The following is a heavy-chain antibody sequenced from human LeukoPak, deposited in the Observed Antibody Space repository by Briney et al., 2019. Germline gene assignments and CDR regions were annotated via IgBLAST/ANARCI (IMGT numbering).Heavy chain of an antibody. CDR1: GGSLSYYY. CDR3: ARRDSSGYYAY. V-gene: IGHV4-59*08. CDR2: IYYSGST. J-gene: IGHJ4*02. Sequence: SETLSLTCTVSGGSLSYYYWSWIRQPPGKGLEWIGYIYYSGSTNYNPSLESRVTISVDTSKNQFSLRLSSVTAADTAVYYCARRDSSGYYAYWGQGTLVIVSS. D-gene: IGHD3-22*01.